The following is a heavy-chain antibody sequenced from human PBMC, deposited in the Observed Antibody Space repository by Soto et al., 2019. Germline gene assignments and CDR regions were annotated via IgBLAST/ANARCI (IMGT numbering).Heavy chain of an antibody. D-gene: IGHD4-17*01. V-gene: IGHV4-31*03. J-gene: IGHJ4*02. Sequence: SETLSLTCTVSGGSISSGGYYWSWIRQHPGKGLEWIGYIYYSGSTYYTPSLKSRVTISVDTSKNQFSLKLSSVTAADTAVYYCARASYGGNFDYWGQGTLVTVSS. CDR3: ARASYGGNFDY. CDR2: IYYSGST. CDR1: GGSISSGGYY.